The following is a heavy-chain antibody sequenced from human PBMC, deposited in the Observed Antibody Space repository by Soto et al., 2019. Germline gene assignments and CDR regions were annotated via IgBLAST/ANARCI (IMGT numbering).Heavy chain of an antibody. D-gene: IGHD3-3*01. Sequence: SETLSLTCAVYGGSFSGYYWSWIRQPPGKGLEWIGEINHSGSTNYNPSLKSRVTIPVDTSKNQFSLKLSSVTAADTAVYYCARGRSVTIFGVVRWFEPWGQGTMATV. CDR1: GGSFSGYY. V-gene: IGHV4-34*01. CDR3: ARGRSVTIFGVVRWFEP. CDR2: INHSGST. J-gene: IGHJ5*02.